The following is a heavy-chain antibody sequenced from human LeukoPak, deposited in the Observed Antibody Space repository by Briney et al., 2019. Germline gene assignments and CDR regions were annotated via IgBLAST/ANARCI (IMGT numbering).Heavy chain of an antibody. CDR2: ISYDGNIE. J-gene: IGHJ4*02. V-gene: IGHV3-30-3*01. CDR1: GFTFSSYA. CDR3: AREFGSGSYYSLAY. D-gene: IGHD3-10*01. Sequence: GGSLRLSCAASGFTFSSYAMHWVRQAPGKGLEWVAIISYDGNIEVHADSVKGRFTISRDNAKNSLYLQMNSLRAEDTAIYYCAREFGSGSYYSLAYWGQGALVTVSS.